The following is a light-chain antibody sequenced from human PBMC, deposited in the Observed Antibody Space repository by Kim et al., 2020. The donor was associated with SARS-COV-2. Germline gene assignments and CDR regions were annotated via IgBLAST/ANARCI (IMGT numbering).Light chain of an antibody. CDR3: QQSYNWPPLT. CDR1: QNIKNK. V-gene: IGKV3-15*01. J-gene: IGKJ1*01. Sequence: VSTGERATLSCRASQNIKNKLVWYQQKPGQAPRLLIYDATTRATGIPARFIGSGSETDFTLTISSLQSEDFAVYFCQQSYNWPPLTFGQGTKVE. CDR2: DAT.